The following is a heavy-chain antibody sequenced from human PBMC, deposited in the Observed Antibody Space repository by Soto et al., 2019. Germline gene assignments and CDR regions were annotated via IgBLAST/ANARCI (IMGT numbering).Heavy chain of an antibody. J-gene: IGHJ4*02. CDR2: IYHSGST. CDR3: ARSITIFGVVIPNFDY. CDR1: GGSISSVGYS. D-gene: IGHD3-3*01. V-gene: IGHV4-30-2*01. Sequence: QLQLQESGSGLVRPSQTLSLPCAVSGGSISSVGYSWGWFRQPPGKALEWFGYIYHSGSTYYNPSLKSRVTISVDRSKNQFSLKLSSVTAADTAVYYCARSITIFGVVIPNFDYWGQGTLVTVSS.